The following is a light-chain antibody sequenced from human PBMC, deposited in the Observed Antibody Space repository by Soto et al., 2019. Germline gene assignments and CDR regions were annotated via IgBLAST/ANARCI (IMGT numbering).Light chain of an antibody. CDR2: AAS. V-gene: IGKV1-12*01. CDR1: QGIGSW. Sequence: DIRMTQSPSSVSASVGDRVTITCRASQGIGSWLAWYQQKPGKAPKVLIFAASNLQSGVPSRFSGSGSGTDFTLTISRLQPEDFGTYYCQQTDSFLRTFGQGTRLEIK. CDR3: QQTDSFLRT. J-gene: IGKJ5*01.